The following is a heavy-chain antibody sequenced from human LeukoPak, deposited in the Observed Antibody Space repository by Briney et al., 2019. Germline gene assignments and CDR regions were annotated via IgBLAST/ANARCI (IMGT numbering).Heavy chain of an antibody. D-gene: IGHD3-22*01. CDR2: IKQDGSEK. J-gene: IGHJ5*02. CDR3: ARARSPSSGYLLRDHNWFDP. Sequence: GGSLRLSCAASGFTFSSYWMSWVRQAPGKGLEWVANIKQDGSEKYYVDSVKGRFTISRDNAKNSLYLQMNSLRAEDTAVYYCARARSPSSGYLLRDHNWFDPWGQGTLVTVSS. CDR1: GFTFSSYW. V-gene: IGHV3-7*01.